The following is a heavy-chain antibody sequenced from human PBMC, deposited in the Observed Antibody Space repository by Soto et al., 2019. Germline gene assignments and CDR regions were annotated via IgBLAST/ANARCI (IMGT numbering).Heavy chain of an antibody. CDR3: APVVVTRSVRAFDI. CDR1: GFTFSSYG. J-gene: IGHJ3*02. CDR2: ISYDGSNK. V-gene: IGHV3-30*03. Sequence: QVQLVESGGGVVQPGRSLRLSCAASGFTFSSYGMHWVRQAPGKGLEWVAVISYDGSNKYYADSVKGRFTISRDNSKNTLYLQMNSLRAEDTAVYYCAPVVVTRSVRAFDIWGQGTMVTVSS. D-gene: IGHD2-21*02.